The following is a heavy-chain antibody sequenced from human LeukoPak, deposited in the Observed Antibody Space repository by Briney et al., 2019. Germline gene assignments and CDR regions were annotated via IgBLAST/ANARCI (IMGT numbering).Heavy chain of an antibody. J-gene: IGHJ6*02. V-gene: IGHV1-18*01. CDR2: ISAYNGNT. Sequence: ASVKVSCKASGYTFTSYGISWVRQAAGQGLEGMGWISAYNGNTNYAQKLQGRVTMTTDTSTSTAYMELRSLRSDDTAVYYCARDIGVGRYYYYYYGMDVWGQGTTVTVSS. CDR1: GYTFTSYG. D-gene: IGHD2-21*01. CDR3: ARDIGVGRYYYYYYGMDV.